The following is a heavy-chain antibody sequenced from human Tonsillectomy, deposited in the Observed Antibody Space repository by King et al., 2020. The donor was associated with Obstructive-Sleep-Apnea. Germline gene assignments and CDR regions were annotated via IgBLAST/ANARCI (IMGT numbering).Heavy chain of an antibody. Sequence: QLQESGPGLVKPSETLSLTCTVSGGSVSNSDYYWGWIRQPPGKGLEVIGYIYYSGSTYDNPSLKSRVTISIDTSKNQFSLKLSSVTAADTAVYYCARDSGPWGQGTLVTVSS. J-gene: IGHJ4*02. CDR1: GGSVSNSDYY. V-gene: IGHV4-39*07. CDR2: IYYSGST. CDR3: ARDSGP. D-gene: IGHD3-10*01.